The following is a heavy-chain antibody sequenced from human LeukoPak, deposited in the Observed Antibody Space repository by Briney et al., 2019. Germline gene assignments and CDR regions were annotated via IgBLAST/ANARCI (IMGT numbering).Heavy chain of an antibody. Sequence: SETLSLTCTVSGGSISGYIWSWIRQPPGKGLERIAYIYDNGNTNYNPSLTSRVTIALDTSKTQFSLRLNSVTAADTAVYYCVRLSVVSPHRYFDLWGRGTLVTVSS. CDR3: VRLSVVSPHRYFDL. V-gene: IGHV4-59*08. J-gene: IGHJ2*01. CDR1: GGSISGYI. D-gene: IGHD4-23*01. CDR2: IYDNGNT.